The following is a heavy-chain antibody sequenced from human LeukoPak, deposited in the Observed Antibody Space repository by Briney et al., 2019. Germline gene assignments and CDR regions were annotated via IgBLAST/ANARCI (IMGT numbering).Heavy chain of an antibody. CDR1: GGSINSSDYY. CDR2: IYHSGSM. V-gene: IGHV4-39*02. Sequence: SETLSLTCTVSGGSINSSDYYWGWIRQPPGKGLEWIGSIYHSGSMYASLKSRVTISVDTSKNQFSLKMSSVTAADTAVYYCAREMCSGGSCYSNFDYWGQGTLVTVSS. CDR3: AREMCSGGSCYSNFDY. D-gene: IGHD2-15*01. J-gene: IGHJ4*02.